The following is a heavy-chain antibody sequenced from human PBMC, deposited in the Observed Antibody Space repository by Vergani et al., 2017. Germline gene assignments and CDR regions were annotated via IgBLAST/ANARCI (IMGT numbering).Heavy chain of an antibody. CDR2: IYYSGST. J-gene: IGHJ4*02. V-gene: IGHV4-39*01. D-gene: IGHD2-15*01. CDR1: GGSISSSSYY. CDR3: ARHAGYCSGGSCYSFDY. Sequence: QLQLQESGPGLVKPSETLSLTCTVSGGSISSSSYYWGWIRQPPGKGLEWIGSIYYSGSTYYNPSVKSRVTISVDTSKNQFSLKLSSVTAADTAVYYCARHAGYCSGGSCYSFDYWGQGTLVTVSS.